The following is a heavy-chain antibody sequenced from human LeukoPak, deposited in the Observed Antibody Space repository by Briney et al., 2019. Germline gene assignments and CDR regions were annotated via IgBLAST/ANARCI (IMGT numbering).Heavy chain of an antibody. CDR2: IYPVDSDT. CDR3: ARPDFEHNAFNI. V-gene: IGHV5-51*01. Sequence: GESLKISCKGSGYTFSNFWIGWVRQMPEKDLEWMGIIYPVDSDTRYSPSFQGQVIISADKSLSTAYLQWSSLKASDTAMYYRARPDFEHNAFNIWGQGTMVTVSS. J-gene: IGHJ3*02. D-gene: IGHD1/OR15-1a*01. CDR1: GYTFSNFW.